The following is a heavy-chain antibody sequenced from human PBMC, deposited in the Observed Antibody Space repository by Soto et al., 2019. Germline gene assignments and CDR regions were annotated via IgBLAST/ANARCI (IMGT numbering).Heavy chain of an antibody. D-gene: IGHD2-15*01. CDR1: GGSISSGGYY. J-gene: IGHJ6*02. CDR3: ARDPLNLGYCSGGSCPYGMDV. CDR2: IYDSGST. V-gene: IGHV4-31*03. Sequence: QVQLQESGPGLVKPSQTLSLTCTVSGGSISSGGYYWSWIRQHPGKGLEWIGYIYDSGSTYYNPSLKRRVTISVDTSKNQFSLKLSSVTAADTAVYYCARDPLNLGYCSGGSCPYGMDVWGQGTTVTVSS.